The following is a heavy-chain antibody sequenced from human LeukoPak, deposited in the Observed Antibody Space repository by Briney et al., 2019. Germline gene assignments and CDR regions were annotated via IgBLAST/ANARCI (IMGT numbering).Heavy chain of an antibody. CDR3: ARVALGGSGSYRY. CDR2: VSAYNGNT. Sequence: ASVKVSCKASGYTFTNYGISWVRQAPGQGLEWMGWVSAYNGNTNYAQKVQGRVTMTTDTSTSTAYTELRSLRSDDTAMYYCARVALGGSGSYRYWGQGTLVTVSS. D-gene: IGHD3-10*01. CDR1: GYTFTNYG. J-gene: IGHJ4*02. V-gene: IGHV1-18*01.